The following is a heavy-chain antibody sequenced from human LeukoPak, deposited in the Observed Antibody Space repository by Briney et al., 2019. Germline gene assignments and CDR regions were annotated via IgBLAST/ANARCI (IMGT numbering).Heavy chain of an antibody. CDR2: IIPIFGTA. CDR3: AGDFWSGYYIEVEYSYYMDV. V-gene: IGHV1-69*05. D-gene: IGHD3-3*01. CDR1: GGTFSSYA. Sequence: SVKVSCKASGGTFSSYAISWVRQAPGQGLEWMGGIIPIFGTANYAQKFQGRVTITTDESTSTAYMELSSLRSEDTAVYYCAGDFWSGYYIEVEYSYYMDVWGKGTTVTVSS. J-gene: IGHJ6*03.